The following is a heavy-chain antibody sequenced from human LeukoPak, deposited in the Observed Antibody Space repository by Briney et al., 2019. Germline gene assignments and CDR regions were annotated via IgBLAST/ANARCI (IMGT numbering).Heavy chain of an antibody. CDR1: GGSISSGSYY. Sequence: PSETLSLTCTVSGGSISSGSYYWSWIRQPAGKGLEWIGRIYTSGSTNYNPSLKSRVTISVDTSKNQFSLKLSSVTAADTAVYYCARVVKYNWNSFDYWGQGTLVTVSS. CDR2: IYTSGST. V-gene: IGHV4-61*02. D-gene: IGHD1-7*01. CDR3: ARVVKYNWNSFDY. J-gene: IGHJ4*02.